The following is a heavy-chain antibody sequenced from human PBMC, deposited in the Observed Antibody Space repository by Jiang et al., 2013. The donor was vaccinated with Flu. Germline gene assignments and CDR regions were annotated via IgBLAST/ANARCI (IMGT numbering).Heavy chain of an antibody. CDR1: GGTFSSYA. J-gene: IGHJ6*02. D-gene: IGHD2-2*01. V-gene: IGHV1-69*01. Sequence: SGAEVKKPGSSVKVSCKASGGTFSSYAISWVRQAPGQGLEWMGGIIPIFGTANYAQKFQGRVTITADESTSTAYMELSSLRSEDTAVYYCFFVVVPAAMPGYYYYGMDVWGQGTTVTVSS. CDR3: FFVVVPAAMPGYYYYGMDV. CDR2: IIPIFGTA.